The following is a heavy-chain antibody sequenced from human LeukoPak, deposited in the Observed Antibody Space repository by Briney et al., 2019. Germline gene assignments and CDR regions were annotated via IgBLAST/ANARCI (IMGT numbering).Heavy chain of an antibody. V-gene: IGHV4-59*01. CDR1: GGSISSYY. Sequence: PSETLSLTCTVSGGSISSYYWSWIRQPPGKGLEWIGYIYYSGSTNYNPSLKSRVTISVDTSKNQFSLKLSSVTAADTAVYYCAGGIALEWLLTEVVGGGGYFDYWGQGTLVTVSS. CDR2: IYYSGST. D-gene: IGHD3-3*01. J-gene: IGHJ4*02. CDR3: AGGIALEWLLTEVVGGGGYFDY.